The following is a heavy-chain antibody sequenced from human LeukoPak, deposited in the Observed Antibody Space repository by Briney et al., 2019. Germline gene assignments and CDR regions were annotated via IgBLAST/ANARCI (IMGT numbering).Heavy chain of an antibody. CDR1: GFSFSNYQ. CDR3: ARDASDYLTTVTTLRHDAFDI. CDR2: IWYDGSKK. J-gene: IGHJ3*02. Sequence: GGSLRLSCAASGFSFSNYQMNWVRQAPGKGLEWVAVIWYDGSKKYYADSVKGRFTISRDNSKNTLYLQMNSLRVEDTAVYYCARDASDYLTTVTTLRHDAFDIWGQGTMVTVSS. D-gene: IGHD4-17*01. V-gene: IGHV3-33*08.